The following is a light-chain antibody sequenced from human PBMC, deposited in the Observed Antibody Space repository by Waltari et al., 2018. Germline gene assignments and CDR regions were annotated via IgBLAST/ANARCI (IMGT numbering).Light chain of an antibody. CDR1: QSVSSY. V-gene: IGKV3-11*01. J-gene: IGKJ4*01. CDR3: QQRSNWLT. Sequence: ENVLTQSPATLSLSPGERATLSCRASQSVSSYLAWYQQKPGQAPRLLIYDASNRATGIPARFSGSGSGTDFTLTISSLEPEDFAVYYCQQRSNWLTFGGGTKVEIK. CDR2: DAS.